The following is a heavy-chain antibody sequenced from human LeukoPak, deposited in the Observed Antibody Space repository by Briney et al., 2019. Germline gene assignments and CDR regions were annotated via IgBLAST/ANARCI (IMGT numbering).Heavy chain of an antibody. CDR3: ARDIMITFGGVIVNSAFDI. CDR2: IIPIFGTA. J-gene: IGHJ3*02. CDR1: GGTFSSYA. D-gene: IGHD3-16*02. V-gene: IGHV1-69*05. Sequence: SVKVSCKASGGTFSSYAISWVRQAPGQELEWMGGIIPIFGTANYAQKFQGRVTITTDESTSTAHMELSSLRSEDTAVYYCARDIMITFGGVIVNSAFDIWGQGTMVTVSS.